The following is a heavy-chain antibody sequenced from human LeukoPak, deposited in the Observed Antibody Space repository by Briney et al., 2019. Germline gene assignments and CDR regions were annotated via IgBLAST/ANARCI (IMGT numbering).Heavy chain of an antibody. D-gene: IGHD3-3*01. CDR1: GFTFSSYW. J-gene: IGHJ4*02. CDR3: ARDAYDFWSGYPDPIDY. Sequence: GGSLRLSCAASGFTFSSYWMSWVRQAPGKGLEWVANIKQDGSEKYYVDSVKGRFTISRDNAKNSLYPQMNSLRAEDTAVYYCARDAYDFWSGYPDPIDYWGQGTLVTVSS. V-gene: IGHV3-7*01. CDR2: IKQDGSEK.